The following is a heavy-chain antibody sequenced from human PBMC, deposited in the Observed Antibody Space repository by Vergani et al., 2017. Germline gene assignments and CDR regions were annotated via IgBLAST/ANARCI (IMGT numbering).Heavy chain of an antibody. CDR2: ISGSGVSA. V-gene: IGHV3-23*01. J-gene: IGHJ4*02. D-gene: IGHD4-17*01. Sequence: EVQLLESGGGLVQPGGSLRLTCAASEFTFSNYAMNWVRQAPGKGLEWVSGISGSGVSAYYTDSVKGRFTISRDNSKNMLFLQMNNLRTEDTAIYYCARERGGTTVTTSYFDYWGQGTLVTVSS. CDR3: ARERGGTTVTTSYFDY. CDR1: EFTFSNYA.